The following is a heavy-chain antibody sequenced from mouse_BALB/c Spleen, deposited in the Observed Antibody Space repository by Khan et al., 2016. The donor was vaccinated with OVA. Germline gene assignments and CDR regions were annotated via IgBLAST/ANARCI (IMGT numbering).Heavy chain of an antibody. V-gene: IGHV2-6-7*01. Sequence: QVQLKESGPGLVAPSQSLSITCTVSGFSLTGYGVNWVRQPPGKGLEWLGMIWGDGSTDYHSALKSRLSISKDNSKSQVFLKMTSLQTDDTARYYCARDRYYYGRGLAYWGQGTLVTVSA. CDR1: GFSLTGYG. CDR3: ARDRYYYGRGLAY. D-gene: IGHD1-1*01. J-gene: IGHJ3*01. CDR2: IWGDGST.